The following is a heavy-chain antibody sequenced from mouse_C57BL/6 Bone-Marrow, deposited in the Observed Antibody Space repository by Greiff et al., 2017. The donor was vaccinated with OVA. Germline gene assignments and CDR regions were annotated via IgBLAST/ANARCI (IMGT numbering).Heavy chain of an antibody. CDR1: GYSITSGYY. J-gene: IGHJ2*01. CDR2: ISYDGSN. V-gene: IGHV3-6*01. Sequence: EVQLVESGPGLVKPSQSLSLTCSVTGYSITSGYYWNWIRQFPGNKLEWMGYISYDGSNNYNPSLKNRISITRDTSKNQFFLKLNSVTTEDTATYYCARALDWGQGTTLTVSS. CDR3: ARALD.